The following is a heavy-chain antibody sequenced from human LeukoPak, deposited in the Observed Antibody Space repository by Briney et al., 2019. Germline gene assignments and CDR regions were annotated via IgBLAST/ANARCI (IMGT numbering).Heavy chain of an antibody. CDR2: INSDGSST. Sequence: GGSLRLSCEVSGFTFSIHWMHWVRQAPGKGLVWVSRINSDGSSTSYADSVKGRFTISRDNAKNTLYLQMNSLRAEDTAVYYCARVGDYSDGSAYYYRYNWFDPWGQGTLVTVSS. V-gene: IGHV3-74*01. J-gene: IGHJ5*02. CDR1: GFTFSIHW. D-gene: IGHD3-22*01. CDR3: ARVGDYSDGSAYYYRYNWFDP.